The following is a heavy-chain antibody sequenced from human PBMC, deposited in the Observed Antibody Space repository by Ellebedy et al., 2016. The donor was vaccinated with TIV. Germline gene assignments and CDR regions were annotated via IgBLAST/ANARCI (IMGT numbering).Heavy chain of an antibody. CDR1: GGSISSSSYY. Sequence: MPSETLSLTCTLPGGSISSSSYYWSWIRQPPGKGLEWIGYIYYSGSTNYNPSLKSRVTISVDTSKNQFSLKLSSVTAADTAVYYCARPRGKKGEMATIWESYYFDYWGQGTLVTVSS. CDR3: ARPRGKKGEMATIWESYYFDY. CDR2: IYYSGST. D-gene: IGHD5-24*01. V-gene: IGHV4-61*05. J-gene: IGHJ4*02.